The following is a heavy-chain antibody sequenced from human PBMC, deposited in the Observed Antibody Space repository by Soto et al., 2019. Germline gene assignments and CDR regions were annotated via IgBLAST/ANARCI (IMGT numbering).Heavy chain of an antibody. J-gene: IGHJ3*02. Sequence: EVQLVESGGGLVKPGGSLRLSCAASGFTFSSYSMNWVRQAPGKGLEWVSSISSSSSYIYYADSVKGRFTISRDNAKNSLYLQMNSLRAEDTAVYYCARSGGMLRFLEVDAFDIWGQGTMVTVSS. V-gene: IGHV3-21*01. D-gene: IGHD3-3*01. CDR1: GFTFSSYS. CDR2: ISSSSSYI. CDR3: ARSGGMLRFLEVDAFDI.